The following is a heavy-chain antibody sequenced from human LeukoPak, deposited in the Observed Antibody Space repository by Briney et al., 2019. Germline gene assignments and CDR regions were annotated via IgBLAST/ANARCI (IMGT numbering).Heavy chain of an antibody. Sequence: SETLSLTCAVYGGSFSGYYWGWIRQPPGKGLEWIGSIYYSGSTYYNPSLKSRVTISVDTSKNQFSLKLSSVTAADTAVYYCARHGSSYCSSISCYFDYWGQGTLVTVSS. D-gene: IGHD2-2*01. CDR3: ARHGSSYCSSISCYFDY. CDR1: GGSFSGYY. CDR2: IYYSGST. J-gene: IGHJ4*02. V-gene: IGHV4-39*01.